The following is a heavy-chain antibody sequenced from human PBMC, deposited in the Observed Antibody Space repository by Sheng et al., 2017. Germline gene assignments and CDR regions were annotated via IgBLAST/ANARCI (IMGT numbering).Heavy chain of an antibody. J-gene: IGHJ4*02. D-gene: IGHD6-19*01. CDR2: IIPILDIV. CDR1: GGTFSPYS. Sequence: HVQLVQSGAEVKKSGSSVKVSCEASGGTFSPYSVSWVRQAPGQGLEWMGRIIPILDIVVYAEKFQGRVTITADKSTGTANMELSSLSSEDTGIYYCARASVAGTSLPLAYWGQGTLVTVSS. V-gene: IGHV1-69*02. CDR3: ARASVAGTSLPLAY.